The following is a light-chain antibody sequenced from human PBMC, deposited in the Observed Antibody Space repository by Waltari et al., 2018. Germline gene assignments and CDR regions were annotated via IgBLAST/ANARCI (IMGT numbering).Light chain of an antibody. Sequence: QSVLTQSPSASGTPGQRVTISCSGSTSHIGRNTVDWYQHLPGTAPKLPIYNQKPRPSGVPDRFSGSKSGTSASLGISGLQSEDDADYYCAAWDDSLNALYVFGTGTKVTVL. CDR3: AAWDDSLNALYV. J-gene: IGLJ1*01. V-gene: IGLV1-44*01. CDR1: TSHIGRNT. CDR2: NQK.